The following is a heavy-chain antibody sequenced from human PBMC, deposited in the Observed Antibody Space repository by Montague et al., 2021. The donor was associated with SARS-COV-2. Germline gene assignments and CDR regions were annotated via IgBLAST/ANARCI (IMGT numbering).Heavy chain of an antibody. CDR1: GYSISSGYY. V-gene: IGHV4-38-2*02. CDR2: IHHSGST. J-gene: IGHJ4*02. CDR3: ARDVRYYDFWSGRAQTSPDY. Sequence: SETLSLTCTVSGYSISSGYYWGWIRQPPGKGLEWIGSIHHSGSTYYNPSLKSRATISVDTSKNQFSLKLSSVTAADTAVYYCARDVRYYDFWSGRAQTSPDYWGQGTLVTVSS. D-gene: IGHD3-3*01.